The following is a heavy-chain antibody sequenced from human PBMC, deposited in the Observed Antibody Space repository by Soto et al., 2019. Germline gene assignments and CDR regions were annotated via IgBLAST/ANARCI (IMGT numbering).Heavy chain of an antibody. CDR2: INAGNGNT. Sequence: QVQLVQSGAEEKKPGASVKVSCKASGYTFTSYAMHWVRQAPGQRLEWMGWINAGNGNTKYSQKFKGRVTITRDTSASTAYMALSSLRTEDTAVYYCARSIVVVTALDYWGQGTLVTVSS. V-gene: IGHV1-3*05. D-gene: IGHD2-21*02. CDR3: ARSIVVVTALDY. J-gene: IGHJ4*02. CDR1: GYTFTSYA.